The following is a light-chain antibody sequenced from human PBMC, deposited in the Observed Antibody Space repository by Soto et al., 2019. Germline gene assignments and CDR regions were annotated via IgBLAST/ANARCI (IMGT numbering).Light chain of an antibody. CDR2: WAS. CDR3: QQYYSTPLT. J-gene: IGKJ3*01. Sequence: DIVMTQSPDSLAVSLGERATINCKSSQSVLYRSNNKNYLAWFQQKPGQPPKMVIYWASTRESGGPDRFSGSESGTDFTLAISSLQAEDGAVYYCQQYYSTPLTFGPGTKVDIK. CDR1: QSVLYRSNNKNY. V-gene: IGKV4-1*01.